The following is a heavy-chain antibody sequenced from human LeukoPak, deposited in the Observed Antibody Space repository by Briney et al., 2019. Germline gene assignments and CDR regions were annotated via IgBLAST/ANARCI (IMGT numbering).Heavy chain of an antibody. J-gene: IGHJ3*02. Sequence: PSETLSLTCTVSGGSISSYYWSWIRQPPGKGLEWIGYIYYSGSTNYNPFLKSRVTISVDTSKNQFSLKLSSVTAADTAVYYCAREGIAAAGNAFDIWGQGTMVTVSS. CDR1: GGSISSYY. D-gene: IGHD6-13*01. CDR2: IYYSGST. V-gene: IGHV4-59*01. CDR3: AREGIAAAGNAFDI.